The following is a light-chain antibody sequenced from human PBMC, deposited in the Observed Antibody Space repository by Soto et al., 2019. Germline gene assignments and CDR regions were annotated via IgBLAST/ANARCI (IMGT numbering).Light chain of an antibody. CDR1: QSISRY. CDR2: AAS. J-gene: IGKJ2*01. Sequence: DIQMTQSPSSLYASVGDRVTITCRASQSISRYLHWYQQKPGKAPKRLIYAASSVQSGVPSRFSGSGSGTDFTLTISSLQPADAATYYCQQSYSTPRLFTFGQGTNLEIK. V-gene: IGKV1-39*01. CDR3: QQSYSTPRLFT.